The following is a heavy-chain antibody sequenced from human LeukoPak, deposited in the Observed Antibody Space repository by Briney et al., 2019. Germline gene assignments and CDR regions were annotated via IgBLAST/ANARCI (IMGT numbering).Heavy chain of an antibody. CDR3: ARHMDILTGYYFYFDY. CDR1: GGSFSGYY. V-gene: IGHV4-34*01. D-gene: IGHD3-9*01. CDR2: INHSGST. J-gene: IGHJ4*02. Sequence: SETLSLTCAVYGGSFSGYYWSWIRQPPGKGLEWIGEINHSGSTNYNPSLKSRVTISVDTSKNQFSLKLSSVTAADTAVYYCARHMDILTGYYFYFDYWGQGTLVTVSS.